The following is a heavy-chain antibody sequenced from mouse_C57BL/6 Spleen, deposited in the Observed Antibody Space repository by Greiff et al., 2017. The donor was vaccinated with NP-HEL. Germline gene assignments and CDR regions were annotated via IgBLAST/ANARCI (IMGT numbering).Heavy chain of an antibody. V-gene: IGHV1-26*01. CDR1: GYTFTDYY. J-gene: IGHJ3*01. CDR2: INPNNGGT. Sequence: EVQLQQSGPELVKPGASVKISCKASGYTFTDYYMNWVKQSHGKSLEWIGDINPNNGGTSYNQKFKGKVTLTVDKSSSTAYMELRSLTSEDSAVYYCARTITTVVPFAYWGQGTLVTVSA. D-gene: IGHD1-1*01. CDR3: ARTITTVVPFAY.